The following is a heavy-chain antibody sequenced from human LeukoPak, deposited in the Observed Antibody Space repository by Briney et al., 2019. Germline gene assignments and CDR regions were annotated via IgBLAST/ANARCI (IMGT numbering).Heavy chain of an antibody. Sequence: PGGSLRLSCAASGFTFSNAWMSWVRQAPGKGLEWVGRIKSKTDSGTTAYAAHVKSRFTISSDDSKNTLHLQMNSPKTKDTTQYYCTTELVVVAAAMGEDIVVVTAMDAFDIWGQGTMVTVSS. CDR1: GFTFSNAW. D-gene: IGHD2-21*02. J-gene: IGHJ3*02. V-gene: IGHV3-15*01. CDR2: IKSKTDSGTT. CDR3: TTELVVVAAAMGEDIVVVTAMDAFDI.